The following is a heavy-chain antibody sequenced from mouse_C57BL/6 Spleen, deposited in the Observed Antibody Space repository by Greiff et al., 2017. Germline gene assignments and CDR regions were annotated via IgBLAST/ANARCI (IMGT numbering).Heavy chain of an antibody. V-gene: IGHV1-55*01. CDR1: GYTFTSYW. Sequence: QVQLQQPGAELVKPGASVKMSCKASGYTFTSYWITWVKQRPGQGLEWIGDIYPGSGSTNYNEKFKSKATLTVDTSSSTAYMQLSSLTSEDSAVYYCARRTYYDYDYYAMDYWGQGTSVTVSS. CDR3: ARRTYYDYDYYAMDY. CDR2: IYPGSGST. D-gene: IGHD2-4*01. J-gene: IGHJ4*01.